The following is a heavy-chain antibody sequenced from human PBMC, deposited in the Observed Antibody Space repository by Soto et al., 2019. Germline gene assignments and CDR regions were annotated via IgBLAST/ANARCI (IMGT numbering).Heavy chain of an antibody. V-gene: IGHV1-3*01. CDR1: GVSFKDYK. CDR3: ARGMSPDDSDS. Sequence: GASVEVSWKTCGVSFKDYKLHWVRQVHEQRLEWMGWINAGNGNTKYSQKFQGRVTITRDTSASTAYMELSSLISDDTAVYFCARGMSPDDSDSWGQGTLVTVSS. J-gene: IGHJ4*02. CDR2: INAGNGNT.